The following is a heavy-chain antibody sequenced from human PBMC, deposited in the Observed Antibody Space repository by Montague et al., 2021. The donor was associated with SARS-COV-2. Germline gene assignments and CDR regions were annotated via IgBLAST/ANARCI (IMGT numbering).Heavy chain of an antibody. V-gene: IGHV4-4*07. D-gene: IGHD4-17*01. CDR3: ARDYGDYSYYYGLDV. CDR2: IYSSGST. Sequence: SETLSLTCAVYGGSFSGSYWSWIRQPAGKGLEWIGRIYSSGSTNYNPSLKSRVTMSVDTSKNQFSLKVSSVTAADTAVYYCARDYGDYSYYYGLDVWGQGTTVTVSS. CDR1: GGSFSGSY. J-gene: IGHJ6*02.